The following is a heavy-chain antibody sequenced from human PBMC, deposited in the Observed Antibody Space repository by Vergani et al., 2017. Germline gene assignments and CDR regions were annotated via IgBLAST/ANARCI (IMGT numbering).Heavy chain of an antibody. D-gene: IGHD2-2*02. CDR3: ARDPPRPYCSSTSCYSSGWFDP. J-gene: IGHJ5*02. Sequence: QVQLVQSGAEVKKPGASVKVSCKASGYPFTSYYMHWVRQAPGQGLEWMGIINPSGGSTSYAQKFQGRVTMTRDTSTSTVYMELSSLRSEDTAVYYCARDPPRPYCSSTSCYSSGWFDPWGQGTLVTVSS. CDR2: INPSGGST. CDR1: GYPFTSYY. V-gene: IGHV1-46*01.